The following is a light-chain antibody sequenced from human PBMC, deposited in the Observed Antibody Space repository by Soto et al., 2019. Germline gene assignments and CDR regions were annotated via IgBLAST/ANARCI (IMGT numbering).Light chain of an antibody. CDR1: QSISNH. CDR3: QQSYNNPWT. V-gene: IGKV1-39*01. J-gene: IGKJ1*01. Sequence: DIQMTQSPSSLSASVEDRVIITCRASQSISNHLNWYQQKPGKAPKLLIYDASSLESGVPSRFSGSGSGTDFTLTISSLQPEDFATYYCQQSYNNPWTFGQGTKVDI. CDR2: DAS.